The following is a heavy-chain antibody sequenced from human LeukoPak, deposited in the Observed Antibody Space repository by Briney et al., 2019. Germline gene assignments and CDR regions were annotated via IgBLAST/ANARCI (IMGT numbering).Heavy chain of an antibody. J-gene: IGHJ4*02. D-gene: IGHD1-26*01. CDR1: GFTFSISW. CDR3: ARDAGWGYYDL. V-gene: IGHV3-7*01. Sequence: GGSLRLSCVASGFTFSISWVTWVRQAPGKGLEWVANIDKHGNGKYYVDSVKGRLAISRDYATNSVFLQMNSLRAEDTSVYYCARDAGWGYYDLWGQGTPVTVSS. CDR2: IDKHGNGK.